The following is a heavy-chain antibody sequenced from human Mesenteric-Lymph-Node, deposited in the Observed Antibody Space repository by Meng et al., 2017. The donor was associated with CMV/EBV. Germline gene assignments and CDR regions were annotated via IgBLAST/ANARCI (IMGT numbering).Heavy chain of an antibody. Sequence: ASVTVSCKASGYTFTSYGISWVRQAPGQGLEWMGWISAYNGNTNYAQKLQGRVTVTTDTSTSTAYMELRSLRSDDTAVYYCARVSSTTRDYYGMDVWGQGTTVTVSS. CDR2: ISAYNGNT. CDR3: ARVSSTTRDYYGMDV. J-gene: IGHJ6*02. V-gene: IGHV1-18*01. CDR1: GYTFTSYG. D-gene: IGHD2/OR15-2a*01.